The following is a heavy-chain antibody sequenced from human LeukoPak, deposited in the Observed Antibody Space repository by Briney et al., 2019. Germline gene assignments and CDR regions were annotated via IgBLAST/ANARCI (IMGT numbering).Heavy chain of an antibody. CDR3: ARESGIAVAGLGYYYMDV. V-gene: IGHV1-69*05. J-gene: IGHJ6*03. CDR1: GGTFSSYA. D-gene: IGHD6-19*01. Sequence: SVKVSCKASGGTFSSYAISWVRQAPGRGLEWMGGIIPIFGTANYAQKFQGRVTITTDESTRTAYMELSSLRSEDTAVYYCARESGIAVAGLGYYYMDVWGKGTTVTVSS. CDR2: IIPIFGTA.